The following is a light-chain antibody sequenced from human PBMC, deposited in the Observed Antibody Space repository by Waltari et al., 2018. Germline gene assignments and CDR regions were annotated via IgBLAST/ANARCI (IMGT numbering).Light chain of an antibody. J-gene: IGLJ3*02. CDR2: ADN. CDR3: QSYDSSLSGPWV. CDR1: SSNIGAGKE. V-gene: IGLV1-40*01. Sequence: QSVLTQPPSVSGAPGQRVTIHCTGSSSNIGAGKEIHWYQQLPGTAPKLLIYADNNRPSGVPDRFSGSKSGTSASLAITGLQAEDEADYYCQSYDSSLSGPWVFGGGTKLTVL.